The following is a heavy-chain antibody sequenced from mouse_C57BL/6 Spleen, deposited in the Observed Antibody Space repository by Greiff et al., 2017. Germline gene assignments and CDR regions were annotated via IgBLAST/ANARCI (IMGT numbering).Heavy chain of an antibody. CDR1: GYTFTSYD. D-gene: IGHD1-1*01. J-gene: IGHJ2*01. V-gene: IGHV1-85*01. CDR3: ARRWITTVVATGYFDY. Sequence: QVQLQQSGPELVKPGASVKLSCKASGYTFTSYDINWVKQRPGQGLEWIGWIYPRDGSTKYNEKFKGKATLTVDTSSSTAYMELHSLTSEDAAVYFCARRWITTVVATGYFDYWGQGTTLTVSS. CDR2: IYPRDGST.